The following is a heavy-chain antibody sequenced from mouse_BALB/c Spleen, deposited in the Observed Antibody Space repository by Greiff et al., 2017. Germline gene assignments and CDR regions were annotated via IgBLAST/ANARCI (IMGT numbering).Heavy chain of an antibody. Sequence: EVQGVESGAELVRPGALVKLSCKASGFNIKDYYMHWVKQRPEQGLEWIGWIDPENGNTIYDPKFQGKASITADTSSNTAYLQLSSLTSEDTAVYYCARGRYDDYWGQGTTLTVSS. D-gene: IGHD2-14*01. CDR3: ARGRYDDY. J-gene: IGHJ2*01. CDR1: GFNIKDYY. V-gene: IGHV14-1*02. CDR2: IDPENGNT.